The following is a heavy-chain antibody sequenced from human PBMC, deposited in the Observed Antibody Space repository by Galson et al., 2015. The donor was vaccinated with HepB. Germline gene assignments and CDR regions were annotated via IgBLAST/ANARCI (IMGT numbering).Heavy chain of an antibody. J-gene: IGHJ4*02. CDR3: ARDETPGIVGATGGFDY. V-gene: IGHV3-30*03. CDR1: GFTFSSYG. Sequence: SLRLSCAASGFTFSSYGMHWVRQAPGKGLEWVAVISYDGSNKYYADSVKGRFTISRDNSKNTLYLQMNSLRSEDTAVYYCARDETPGIVGATGGFDYWGQGTLVTVSS. CDR2: ISYDGSNK. D-gene: IGHD1-26*01.